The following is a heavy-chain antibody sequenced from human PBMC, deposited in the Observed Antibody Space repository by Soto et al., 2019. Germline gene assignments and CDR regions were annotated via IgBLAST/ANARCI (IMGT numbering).Heavy chain of an antibody. V-gene: IGHV3-9*01. D-gene: IGHD6-13*01. CDR1: GFTFDDYA. CDR3: AKDLTGGSSSHYHYDY. Sequence: EVQLVESGGGLVQPGRSLRLSCAASGFTFDDYAMHWVRQAPGKGLEWVSGISWNSGSIGYADSVKGRFTISRDNAKNSLYLQMNSLRADDTALYYCAKDLTGGSSSHYHYDYWGQGTLVTVSS. J-gene: IGHJ4*02. CDR2: ISWNSGSI.